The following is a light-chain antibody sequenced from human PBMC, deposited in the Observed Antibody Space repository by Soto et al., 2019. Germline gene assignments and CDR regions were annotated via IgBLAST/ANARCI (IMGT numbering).Light chain of an antibody. Sequence: QSVLTQPPSVSGAPGQRVTISCAGSSSNIGAGYDVHWYQQLPGTAPKLLIYGNSNRPSGVPDRFSGSKSGTSASLAITGLQAEDEADYYCQSYDSCLSLREVFGGGTKLTVL. CDR3: QSYDSCLSLREV. J-gene: IGLJ2*01. CDR2: GNS. CDR1: SSNIGAGYD. V-gene: IGLV1-40*01.